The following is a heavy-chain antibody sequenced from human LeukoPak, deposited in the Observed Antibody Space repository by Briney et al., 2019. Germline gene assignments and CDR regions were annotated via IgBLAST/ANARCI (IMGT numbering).Heavy chain of an antibody. V-gene: IGHV1-2*02. CDR3: ARLDSSGYYGYFQH. Sequence: ASVKVSCKASGYTFTSYYMHWVRQAPGQGLEWMGWINPNSGGTNYAQKFQGRVTMTRDTSISTAYMELSRLRSDDTAVYYCARLDSSGYYGYFQHWGQGTLVTVSS. CDR1: GYTFTSYY. D-gene: IGHD3-22*01. J-gene: IGHJ1*01. CDR2: INPNSGGT.